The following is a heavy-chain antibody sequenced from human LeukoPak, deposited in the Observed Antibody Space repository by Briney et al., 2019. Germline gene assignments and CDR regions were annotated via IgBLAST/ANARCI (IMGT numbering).Heavy chain of an antibody. J-gene: IGHJ4*02. CDR3: AKKRYYYGSGSGFDY. Sequence: GGSLRLSCAASGFTFSNYAMSWVRQAPGKGLEWVSAISGSGGSTYYADSVKGRFTISRDNSKNTLYLQMNSLRAEDTAVYYCAKKRYYYGSGSGFDYWGQGTLVTVSS. D-gene: IGHD3-10*01. CDR2: ISGSGGST. V-gene: IGHV3-23*01. CDR1: GFTFSNYA.